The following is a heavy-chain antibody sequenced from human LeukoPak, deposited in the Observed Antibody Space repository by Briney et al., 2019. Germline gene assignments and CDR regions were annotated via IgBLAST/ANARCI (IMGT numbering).Heavy chain of an antibody. V-gene: IGHV3-15*01. J-gene: IGHJ4*02. D-gene: IGHD5-24*01. Sequence: PGGSLRLSCVGSGFTFSDAWMNWLRQAPGKGLEWVGRIKSKVHGGTLEHAAPVKGRFTISRDDSENTLHLQMSSLTTEDTAVYYCATDRDSTHLNYWGQGTLVTVSS. CDR2: IKSKVHGGTL. CDR3: ATDRDSTHLNY. CDR1: GFTFSDAW.